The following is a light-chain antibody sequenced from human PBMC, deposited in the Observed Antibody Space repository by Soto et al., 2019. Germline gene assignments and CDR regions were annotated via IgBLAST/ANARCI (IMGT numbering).Light chain of an antibody. V-gene: IGKV1-33*01. CDR2: DAS. Sequence: DIQMTQSPSTLSASVGDRVTITCRASQGISNDLDWHQQKPGKVPKLLIYDASNLETGVPSRFGGGGSGTDFTFTISSLQPEDIATYYCQQSDNPPLTFGGGTKVDI. J-gene: IGKJ4*01. CDR3: QQSDNPPLT. CDR1: QGISND.